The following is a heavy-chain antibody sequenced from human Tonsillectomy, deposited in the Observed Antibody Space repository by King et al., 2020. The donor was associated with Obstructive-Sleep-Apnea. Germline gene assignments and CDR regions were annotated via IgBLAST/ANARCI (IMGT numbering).Heavy chain of an antibody. J-gene: IGHJ4*02. CDR3: ARSLDSSGYYYTNY. CDR1: GGSISSYY. CDR2: ISYSGST. D-gene: IGHD3-22*01. V-gene: IGHV4-59*08. Sequence: QLQESGPGLVKPSETLSLTCTVSGGSISSYYWSWIRQPPGKGLEWIGYISYSGSTNYNPSLKSRVTISVDTSKNQFSLKLSSVTAADTAVYYCARSLDSSGYYYTNYWGQGTLVTVSS.